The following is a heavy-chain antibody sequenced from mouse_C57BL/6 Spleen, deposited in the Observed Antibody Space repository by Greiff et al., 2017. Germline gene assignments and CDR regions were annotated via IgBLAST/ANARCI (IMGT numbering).Heavy chain of an antibody. D-gene: IGHD1-1*01. CDR3: ASHTTVVDFDY. Sequence: QVQLQQPGAELVKPGASVKLSCKASGYTFTSYWLHWVKQRPGQGLEWIGMIHPNSGSTNYNEKFKSKATLTVDKSSSTAYMQLSSLTSEDSAVYYCASHTTVVDFDYWGQGTTLTVSS. CDR1: GYTFTSYW. J-gene: IGHJ2*01. V-gene: IGHV1-64*01. CDR2: IHPNSGST.